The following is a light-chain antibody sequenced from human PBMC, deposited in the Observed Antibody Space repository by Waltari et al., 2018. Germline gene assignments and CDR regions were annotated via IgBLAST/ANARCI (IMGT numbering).Light chain of an antibody. CDR2: KAS. CDR3: QQYADAPHS. Sequence: QMTQSPSSLSASVGHRVTITCRASQGVSSCLAWYQQKPGQAPNLLIYKASSLHSGVPSRFSGSGSGTDFTLTISSLQPEDFATYYCQQYADAPHSFGQGTKVEIK. CDR1: QGVSSC. V-gene: IGKV1-5*03. J-gene: IGKJ2*03.